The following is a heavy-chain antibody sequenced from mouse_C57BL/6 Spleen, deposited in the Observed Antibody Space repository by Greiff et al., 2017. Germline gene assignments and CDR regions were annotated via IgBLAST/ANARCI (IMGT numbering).Heavy chain of an antibody. CDR2: IYPRSGNT. CDR3: ARVYYGSSQYDFDY. J-gene: IGHJ2*01. CDR1: GYTFTSYG. Sequence: VQLQESGAELARPGASVKLSCKASGYTFTSYGISWVKQRTGQGLEWIGEIYPRSGNTYYNEKFKGKATLTADKSSSTAYMELRSLTSEDAAVYFCARVYYGSSQYDFDYWGQGTTLTVSS. V-gene: IGHV1-81*01. D-gene: IGHD1-1*01.